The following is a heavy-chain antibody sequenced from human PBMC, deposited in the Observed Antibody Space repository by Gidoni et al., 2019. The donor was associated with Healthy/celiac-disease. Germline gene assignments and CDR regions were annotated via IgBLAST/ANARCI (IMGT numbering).Heavy chain of an antibody. D-gene: IGHD3-10*01. CDR1: GAPISTGGYY. CDR3: ASAETSGSYYNSLDY. J-gene: IGHJ4*02. Sequence: QVQLQESGPGLVKPSQTLSLPCPVSGAPISTGGYYLSWIRQHPGKGLEWIGYIYYSGSTYYNPSLKSRVTISVDTSKNKFSLKLSSVTAADTAVYYCASAETSGSYYNSLDYWGQGTLVTVSS. V-gene: IGHV4-31*03. CDR2: IYYSGST.